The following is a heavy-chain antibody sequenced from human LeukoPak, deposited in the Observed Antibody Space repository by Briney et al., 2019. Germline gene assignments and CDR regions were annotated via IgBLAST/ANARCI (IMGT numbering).Heavy chain of an antibody. CDR1: GGSISSYY. Sequence: KPSETLSLTCTVSGGSISSYYWSWIRQPPGKGLEWIGEINHSGSTNYNPSLKSRVTISVDTSKNQFSLKLSSVTAADTAVYYCARGNIVVVPAAILYYFDYWGQGTLVTVSS. V-gene: IGHV4-34*01. D-gene: IGHD2-2*01. CDR2: INHSGST. J-gene: IGHJ4*02. CDR3: ARGNIVVVPAAILYYFDY.